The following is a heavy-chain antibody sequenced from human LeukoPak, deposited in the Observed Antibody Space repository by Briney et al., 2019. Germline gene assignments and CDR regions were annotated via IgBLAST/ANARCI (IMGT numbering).Heavy chain of an antibody. CDR1: GGSFSGYY. V-gene: IGHV4-34*01. D-gene: IGHD3-22*01. CDR2: INHSGST. Sequence: SETLSLTCAVYGGSFSGYYWSWIRQPPGKGLEWIGEINHSGSTNYNPSLKSRVTISVDTSKNQFSLKLSSVTAADTAVYYCARGSDYYDSSGDENFDYWGQGTLVTVSS. CDR3: ARGSDYYDSSGDENFDY. J-gene: IGHJ4*02.